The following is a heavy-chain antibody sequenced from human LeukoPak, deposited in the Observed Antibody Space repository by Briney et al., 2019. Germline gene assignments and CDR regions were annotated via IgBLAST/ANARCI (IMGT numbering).Heavy chain of an antibody. CDR3: AREDDSSGYYNWFDP. J-gene: IGHJ5*02. CDR2: TYYRSKWYN. CDR1: GDSVSSNSAA. D-gene: IGHD3-22*01. V-gene: IGHV6-1*01. Sequence: SQTLSLTCAISGDSVSSNSAAWNWIRRSPSRGLEWLGRTYYRSKWYNDYAVSVKSRITINPDTSKNLFSLQLNSVTPEDTAVYYCAREDDSSGYYNWFDPWGQGTLVTVSS.